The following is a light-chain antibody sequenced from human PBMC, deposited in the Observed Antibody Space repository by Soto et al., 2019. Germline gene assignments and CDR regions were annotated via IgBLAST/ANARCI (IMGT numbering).Light chain of an antibody. J-gene: IGKJ5*01. CDR3: QHADSFPLIT. CDR2: KAS. Sequence: DIQMTQSPSTLSGSVGDRVTITCRASQTISSWLAWYQQKPGKAPKLLIYKASTLESGVPSRFSGSESGTDFTLTISSLQPEDFATYYCQHADSFPLITFGQGTRLEIK. V-gene: IGKV1-5*03. CDR1: QTISSW.